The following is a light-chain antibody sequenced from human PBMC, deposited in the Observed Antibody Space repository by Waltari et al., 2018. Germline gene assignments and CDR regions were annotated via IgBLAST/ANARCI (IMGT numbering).Light chain of an antibody. J-gene: IGLJ2*01. V-gene: IGLV4-69*01. CDR2: LNSDGSH. CDR3: QTWGTGIVV. CDR1: SGHSSYA. Sequence: QLVLTQSPSASASLGASVKLTCTLSSGHSSYAIAWHQQQPEKGPRYLMKLNSDGSHSKGDGIPGRFSGSSSGAARYLTISSLQSEDEADYYCQTWGTGIVVFGGGTKLTVL.